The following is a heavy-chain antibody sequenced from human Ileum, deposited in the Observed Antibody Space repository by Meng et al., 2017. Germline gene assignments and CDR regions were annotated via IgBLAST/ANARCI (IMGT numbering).Heavy chain of an antibody. V-gene: IGHV4-4*02. CDR2: ISHSGST. CDR1: SGSITSDTY. J-gene: IGHJ4*02. CDR3: ARHGGYYQGF. Sequence: QVQLQESGPGLLKPSGTLSLTCAVSSGSITSDTYWSRVRLPPGKVLEWIGQISHSGSTFYNPSLKSRVTMSVDKSTSQFSVKLTSVTAADTAVYYCARHGGYYQGFWGQGTLVTVSS. D-gene: IGHD4-23*01.